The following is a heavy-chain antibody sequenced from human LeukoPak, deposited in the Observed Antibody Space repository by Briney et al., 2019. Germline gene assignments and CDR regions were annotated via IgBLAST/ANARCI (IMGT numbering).Heavy chain of an antibody. CDR1: GGSINSDY. V-gene: IGHV4-4*07. CDR2: ISTSGIT. CDR3: AREASIAAAGWISDY. Sequence: SETLSLTCTVSGGSINSDYWTWIRQPAGKGLEWIGRISTSGITNYSPSLKSRVTISLDKSKNQFSLILASVTAADTALYYCAREASIAAAGWISDYWGQGTLVTVSS. D-gene: IGHD6-13*01. J-gene: IGHJ4*02.